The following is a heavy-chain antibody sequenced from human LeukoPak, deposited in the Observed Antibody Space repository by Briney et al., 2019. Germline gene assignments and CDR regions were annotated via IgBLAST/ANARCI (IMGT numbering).Heavy chain of an antibody. CDR3: ARRRVVVVAATVPSLKRYWYFDL. CDR1: GGSFSGYY. D-gene: IGHD2-15*01. Sequence: SSETLSLTCAVYGGSFSGYYWSWIRQPPGKGLEWIGEINPSGSTNYDPSLKSRVTISVDTSKNQFSLKLSSVTAADTAVYYCARRRVVVVAATVPSLKRYWYFDLWGRGTLVTVSS. CDR2: INPSGST. V-gene: IGHV4-34*01. J-gene: IGHJ2*01.